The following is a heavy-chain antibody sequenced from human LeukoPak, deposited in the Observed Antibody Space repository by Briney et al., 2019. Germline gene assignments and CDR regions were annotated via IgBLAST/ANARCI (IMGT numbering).Heavy chain of an antibody. CDR1: GYTFTSYD. Sequence: GASVKVSCKASGYTFTSYDINWVRQATGQGLEWMGWMIPNSGNTGYAQKFQGRVTMTRNTSISTAYMELSSLRSEDTAVYYCARKIFTRLLSHYYYGMDVWGQGTTVTVSS. CDR2: MIPNSGNT. V-gene: IGHV1-8*01. CDR3: ARKIFTRLLSHYYYGMDV. D-gene: IGHD2-2*01. J-gene: IGHJ6*02.